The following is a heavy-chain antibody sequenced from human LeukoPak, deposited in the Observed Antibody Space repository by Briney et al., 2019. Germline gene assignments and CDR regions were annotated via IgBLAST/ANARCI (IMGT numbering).Heavy chain of an antibody. J-gene: IGHJ4*02. CDR3: AKEGQWLVSAFDY. CDR1: GFTFSSYG. CDR2: IRYDGSNK. V-gene: IGHV3-30*02. Sequence: GGSLRLSCAASGFTFSSYGMHWVRQAPGNGLEWVAFIRYDGSNKYYADSVKGRFTISRDNSKNTLYLQMNSLRAEDTAVYYCAKEGQWLVSAFDYWGQGTLVTVSS. D-gene: IGHD6-19*01.